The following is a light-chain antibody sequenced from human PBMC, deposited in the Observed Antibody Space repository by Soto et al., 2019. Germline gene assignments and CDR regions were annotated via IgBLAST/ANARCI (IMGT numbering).Light chain of an antibody. CDR3: QQYNNWPFT. V-gene: IGKV3-15*01. CDR1: QSIRSN. Sequence: ETLMTQSPATLSVPPGERPTLSCRARQSIRSNLARYQQKPGQAPRLLLYGASTRATVIPARFTSSGSGTEFSLTISSLQSGDVAVYYYQQYNNWPFTFGGGTKVDIK. CDR2: GAS. J-gene: IGKJ4*02.